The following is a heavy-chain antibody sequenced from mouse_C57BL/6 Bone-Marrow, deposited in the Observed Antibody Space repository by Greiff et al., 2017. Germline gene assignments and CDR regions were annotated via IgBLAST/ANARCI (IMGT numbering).Heavy chain of an antibody. D-gene: IGHD1-1*01. CDR2: IDPETGGT. J-gene: IGHJ4*01. Sequence: VKLVESGAELVRPGASVTLSCKASGYTFTDYEMHWVKQTPVHGLEWIGAIDPETGGTAYKQKFKGKAILTADKSSSTAYMELRSRTSEDSAVYYCTRLLRYPHYYAMDYWGQGTSVTVSS. CDR3: TRLLRYPHYYAMDY. V-gene: IGHV1-15*01. CDR1: GYTFTDYE.